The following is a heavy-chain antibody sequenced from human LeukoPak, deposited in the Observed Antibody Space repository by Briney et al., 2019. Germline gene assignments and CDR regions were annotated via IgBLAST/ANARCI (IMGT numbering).Heavy chain of an antibody. CDR2: ISAYNGNT. J-gene: IGHJ4*02. D-gene: IGHD3-10*01. Sequence: ASVKVSCKASGYTFTSYGISWVRQAPGQGLEWMGWISAYNGNTNYAQKLQGRVTMTTDTSASTAYMELSSLRSEDTAVYYCARLDGSGSHYDYWGQGTLVTISS. CDR3: ARLDGSGSHYDY. CDR1: GYTFTSYG. V-gene: IGHV1-18*01.